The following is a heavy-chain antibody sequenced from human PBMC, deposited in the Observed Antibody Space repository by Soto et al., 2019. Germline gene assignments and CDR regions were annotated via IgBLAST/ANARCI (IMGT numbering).Heavy chain of an antibody. D-gene: IGHD3-22*01. J-gene: IGHJ4*02. CDR2: IWYDGSNK. CDR1: GFTFSSYG. Sequence: QVQLVESGGGVVQPGRSLRLSCAASGFTFSSYGMHWVRQAPGKGLEWVAVIWYDGSNKYYADSVKGRFTISRDNYKNTLYLQMNSLRAEDTAVYYCARGIYDSSGTFDYWGQGTLVTVSS. V-gene: IGHV3-33*01. CDR3: ARGIYDSSGTFDY.